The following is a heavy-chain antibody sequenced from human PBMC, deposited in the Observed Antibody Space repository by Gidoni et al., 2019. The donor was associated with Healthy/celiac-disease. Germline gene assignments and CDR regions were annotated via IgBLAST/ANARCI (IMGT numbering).Heavy chain of an antibody. Sequence: QVQLVESGGGVVQPGRSLRLSCAASGFTLSSYARHWVRQAPGKGLEWVAVISYDGSNKDYADSVKGRFTISRDNSKNTLYLQMNSLRAEDTAVYYCARERASSGYYYVAPWLYPWGQGTLVTVST. J-gene: IGHJ5*02. CDR3: ARERASSGYYYVAPWLYP. CDR1: GFTLSSYA. D-gene: IGHD3-22*01. V-gene: IGHV3-30*01. CDR2: ISYDGSNK.